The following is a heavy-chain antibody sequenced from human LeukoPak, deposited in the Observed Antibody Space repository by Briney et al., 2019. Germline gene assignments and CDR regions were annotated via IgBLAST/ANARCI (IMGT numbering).Heavy chain of an antibody. Sequence: SETLSLTCTVSGGSISSGSYYWSWIRQPAGKGLEWIGRIYTSGSTNYNPSLKSRVTMSVDTSKNQFSLKLSSVTAADTAVYYCARLSVYNYVIDYWGQGTLVTVSS. CDR2: IYTSGST. D-gene: IGHD5-18*01. CDR1: GGSISSGSYY. V-gene: IGHV4-61*02. J-gene: IGHJ4*02. CDR3: ARLSVYNYVIDY.